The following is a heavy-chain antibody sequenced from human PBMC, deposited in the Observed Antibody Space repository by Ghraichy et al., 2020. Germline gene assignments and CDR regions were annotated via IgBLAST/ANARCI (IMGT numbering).Heavy chain of an antibody. Sequence: SETLSLTCTVSGDSIRSSRYYWGWIRQPPGKGLEWIGSIYYSGSPYYSPSLKSRVTMSVDTSKNQFSLKPTSVTAADTAVYFCARQESPAAVAVAAAFDIWGQGTMVTVSS. J-gene: IGHJ3*02. CDR3: ARQESPAAVAVAAAFDI. CDR2: IYYSGSP. V-gene: IGHV4-39*07. D-gene: IGHD6-19*01. CDR1: GDSIRSSRYY.